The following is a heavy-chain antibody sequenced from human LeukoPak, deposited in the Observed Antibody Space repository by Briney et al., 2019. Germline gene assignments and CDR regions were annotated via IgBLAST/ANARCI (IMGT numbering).Heavy chain of an antibody. V-gene: IGHV4-4*02. D-gene: IGHD6-19*01. CDR1: GGSISSSNW. CDR3: AAQYSSGWPFDY. Sequence: SGTLSLTCAVSGGSISSSNWWSWVRQPPGKGLEWIGEIYHSGSTNYNPSLKSRVTISLDTSKNQFSLKLSSVTAADTAVFYCAAQYSSGWPFDYWGQGTLVTVSS. J-gene: IGHJ4*02. CDR2: IYHSGST.